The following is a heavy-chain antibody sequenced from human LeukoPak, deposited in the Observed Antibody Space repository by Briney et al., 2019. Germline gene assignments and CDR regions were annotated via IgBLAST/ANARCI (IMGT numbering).Heavy chain of an antibody. V-gene: IGHV1-2*02. CDR1: GYTFTGYY. D-gene: IGHD3-10*01. CDR2: INPNSGGT. CDR3: ARGGVIITSYNWFDP. J-gene: IGHJ5*02. Sequence: ASVNVSCKASGYTFTGYYMHWVRQAPGQGLEWMGWINPNSGGTNYAQKFQGRVTMTRDTSISTAYMELSRLRSDDTAVYYCARGGVIITSYNWFDPWGQGTLVTVSS.